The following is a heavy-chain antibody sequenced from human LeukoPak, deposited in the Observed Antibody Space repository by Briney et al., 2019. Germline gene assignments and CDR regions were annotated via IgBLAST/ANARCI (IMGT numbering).Heavy chain of an antibody. CDR3: PRHSRSVAVAGRKLDP. D-gene: IGHD6-19*01. Sequence: PSETLSLTCSVSGDSISSSSYYWGWIRQPPGKGLEWIGSIYYSGSTYYNPSLKSRVTISVDTSKNQFSLKLSSVTAADPAVYYCPRHSRSVAVAGRKLDPWGQGTLVTVSS. CDR2: IYYSGST. V-gene: IGHV4-39*01. CDR1: GDSISSSSYY. J-gene: IGHJ5*02.